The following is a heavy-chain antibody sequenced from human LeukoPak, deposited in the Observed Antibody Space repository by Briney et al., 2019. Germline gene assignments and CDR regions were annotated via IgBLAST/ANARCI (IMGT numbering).Heavy chain of an antibody. D-gene: IGHD5-18*01. CDR2: INRDGSGI. Sequence: PGGSLRLSCAASGFTFSTYWMHWVRQAPGKGLVWISRINRDGSGITYADSVKVRFTISRDNAKSILYLQMNSLRAEDTAVYYCANTGYNYEFDYWGQGTLVTVSS. J-gene: IGHJ4*02. CDR1: GFTFSTYW. V-gene: IGHV3-74*01. CDR3: ANTGYNYEFDY.